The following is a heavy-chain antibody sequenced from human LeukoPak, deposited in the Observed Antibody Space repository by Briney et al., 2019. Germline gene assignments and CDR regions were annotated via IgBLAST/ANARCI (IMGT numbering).Heavy chain of an antibody. CDR1: GFTFSSYW. CDR3: AKGRSATGTYDYMDV. Sequence: GGSLRLSCAASGFTFSSYWMHWVRQAPGKGLEWVAVIWYDGSNKYYADSVKGRFTISRDNSKNTLYLQMNSLRAEDTAVYYCAKGRSATGTYDYMDVWGKGTTVTVSS. J-gene: IGHJ6*03. V-gene: IGHV3-33*08. D-gene: IGHD1-1*01. CDR2: IWYDGSNK.